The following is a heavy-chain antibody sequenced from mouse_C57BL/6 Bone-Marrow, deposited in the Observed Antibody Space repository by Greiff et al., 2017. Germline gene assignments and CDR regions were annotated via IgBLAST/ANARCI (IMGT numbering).Heavy chain of an antibody. D-gene: IGHD1-1*01. J-gene: IGHJ1*03. CDR3: ARSFITTVVDWYFDV. Sequence: EVQVVESGGGLVQPGGSLKLSCAASGFTFSDYGMAWVRQAPRKGPEWVAFISNLAYSIYDADTVTGRFTISRENAKNTLYLEMSSLRSEDTAMYYCARSFITTVVDWYFDVWGTGTTVTVSS. CDR1: GFTFSDYG. CDR2: ISNLAYSI. V-gene: IGHV5-15*01.